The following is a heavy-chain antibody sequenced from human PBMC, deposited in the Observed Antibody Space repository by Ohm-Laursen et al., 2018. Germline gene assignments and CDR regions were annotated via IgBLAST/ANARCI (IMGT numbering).Heavy chain of an antibody. Sequence: SLRLSCSASGFTVSSEYMSWVRQAPGKGLEWVSRINSDGSSTSYADSVKGRFTISRDNAKNTLYLQMNSLRAEDTAVYYCARGEEGAATPWWGQGTLVTVSS. CDR2: INSDGSST. CDR1: GFTVSSEY. CDR3: ARGEEGAATPW. J-gene: IGHJ4*02. V-gene: IGHV3-74*01. D-gene: IGHD6-13*01.